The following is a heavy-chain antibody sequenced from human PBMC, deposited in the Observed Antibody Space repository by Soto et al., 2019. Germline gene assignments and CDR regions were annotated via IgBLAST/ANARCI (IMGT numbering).Heavy chain of an antibody. Sequence: AGGSLRLSCVASGFTFDDYAMHWVRQAPGKGLEWVSGISWNSDTIAYADSVKGRFTISRDNAKNSLYLQMNSLRTEDTALYYCAKDSTISAAGWFDPWGQGTLVTVSS. D-gene: IGHD6-13*01. CDR3: AKDSTISAAGWFDP. V-gene: IGHV3-9*01. CDR2: ISWNSDTI. J-gene: IGHJ5*02. CDR1: GFTFDDYA.